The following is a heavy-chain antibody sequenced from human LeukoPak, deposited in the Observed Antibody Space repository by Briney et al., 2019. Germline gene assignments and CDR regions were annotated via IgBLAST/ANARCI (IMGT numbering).Heavy chain of an antibody. J-gene: IGHJ3*02. CDR2: IYYSGST. CDR1: GGSISSGDYY. Sequence: SETLSLTCTVSGGSISSGDYYWSWIRQPPGKGLEWIGYIYYSGSTYYNPSLKSQVTISVDTSKNQFSLKLSSVTAADTAVYYCARCYGDYDDAFDIWGQGTMVTVSS. V-gene: IGHV4-30-4*08. D-gene: IGHD4-17*01. CDR3: ARCYGDYDDAFDI.